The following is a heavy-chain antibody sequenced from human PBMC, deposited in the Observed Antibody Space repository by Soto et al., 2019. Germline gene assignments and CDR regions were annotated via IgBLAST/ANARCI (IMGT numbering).Heavy chain of an antibody. CDR1: GYAFSSSW. CDR2: IYPGDSDT. CDR3: ARHSAAAGNNWFDP. Sequence: PGESLKISCRGSGYAFSSSWIAWVRQMPGQGLELMGIIYPGDSDTRYSPSFQGQVTISADKSVRTAYLQWSSLKASDTAMYYCARHSAAAGNNWFDPWGQGTLVTVSS. D-gene: IGHD6-13*01. V-gene: IGHV5-51*01. J-gene: IGHJ5*02.